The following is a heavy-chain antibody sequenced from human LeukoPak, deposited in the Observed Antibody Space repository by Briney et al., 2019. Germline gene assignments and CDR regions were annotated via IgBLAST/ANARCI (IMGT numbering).Heavy chain of an antibody. CDR2: INSDGSST. D-gene: IGHD6-19*01. Sequence: GGSLRLSCAASGFTFSSYWMHWVRQAPGKGLVWVSRINSDGSSTSYADSVKGRFTISRDNANNTLYLQMNSLRAEDTAVYYCAREGQSLYYYYYYMDVWGKGTTVTVSS. CDR1: GFTFSSYW. J-gene: IGHJ6*03. V-gene: IGHV3-74*01. CDR3: AREGQSLYYYYYYMDV.